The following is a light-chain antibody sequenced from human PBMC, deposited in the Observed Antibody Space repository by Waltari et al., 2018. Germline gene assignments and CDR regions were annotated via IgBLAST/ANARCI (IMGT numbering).Light chain of an antibody. CDR2: EDN. J-gene: IGLJ2*01. CDR1: SDSIASNY. CDR3: QSYDSSNVV. V-gene: IGLV6-57*03. Sequence: NFMLTQPHSVSESPGKTVTISCTRSSDSIASNYVQWYQQRPGSAPTTVIYEDNQRPPGVPVRFSGSIESASNSASLTISGLKTEDEADYYCQSYDSSNVVFGGGTKLTVL.